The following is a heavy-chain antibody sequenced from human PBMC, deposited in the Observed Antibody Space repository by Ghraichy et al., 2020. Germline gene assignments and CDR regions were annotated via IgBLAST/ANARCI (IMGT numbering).Heavy chain of an antibody. V-gene: IGHV1-69*05. CDR2: IIPIFGTA. Sequence: SVKVSCKASGGTFSSYAISWVRQAPGQGLEWMGGIIPIFGTANYAQKFQGRVTITTDESTSTAYMELSSLRSEDTAVYYCARDPRPRVATSERVKCSGGSCYSEDYYYYGMDVWGQGTTVTVSS. CDR3: ARDPRPRVATSERVKCSGGSCYSEDYYYYGMDV. D-gene: IGHD2-15*01. CDR1: GGTFSSYA. J-gene: IGHJ6*02.